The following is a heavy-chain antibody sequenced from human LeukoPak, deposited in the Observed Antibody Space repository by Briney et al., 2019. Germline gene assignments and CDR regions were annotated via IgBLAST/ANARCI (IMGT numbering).Heavy chain of an antibody. CDR3: ARGSLEGWDAFDI. D-gene: IGHD5-24*01. CDR2: IYYSGST. CDR1: GGSISSYY. Sequence: SETLSLTCTVSGGSISSYYWSWIRQPPGKGLEWIGYIYYSGSTNYSPSLKSRVTISVDTSKIQFSLKLSSVTAADTAVYYCARGSLEGWDAFDIWGQGTMVTVSS. V-gene: IGHV4-59*08. J-gene: IGHJ3*02.